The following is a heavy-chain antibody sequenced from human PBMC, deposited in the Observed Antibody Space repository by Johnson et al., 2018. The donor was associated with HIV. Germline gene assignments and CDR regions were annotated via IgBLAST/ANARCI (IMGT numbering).Heavy chain of an antibody. J-gene: IGHJ3*02. CDR2: IKQDGSEK. CDR1: GFTFSSYA. V-gene: IGHV3-7*03. D-gene: IGHD2/OR15-2a*01. Sequence: VQLVESGGGVVQPGRSLRLSCAASGFTFSSYAMHWVRQAPGKGLEWVANIKQDGSEKYYVDSVRGRFTISRDNAKNSLYLQMNSLRVDDTAVYYCSRSVSLVRCALDIWGQGTMVTVSS. CDR3: SRSVSLVRCALDI.